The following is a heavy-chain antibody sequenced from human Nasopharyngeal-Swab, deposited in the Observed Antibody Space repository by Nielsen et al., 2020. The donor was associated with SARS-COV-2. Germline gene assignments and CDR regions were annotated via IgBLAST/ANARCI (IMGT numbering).Heavy chain of an antibody. J-gene: IGHJ4*02. Sequence: ASVKVSCKASGYTFTSYGISWVRQAPGQGLEWMGWISAYKGNTNYAQKLQGRVTMTTDTSTSTAYMELSRLRSDDTAVYYCARDYGGWYDILTGYLNYWGQGTLVTVSS. CDR2: ISAYKGNT. D-gene: IGHD3-9*01. CDR3: ARDYGGWYDILTGYLNY. V-gene: IGHV1-18*01. CDR1: GYTFTSYG.